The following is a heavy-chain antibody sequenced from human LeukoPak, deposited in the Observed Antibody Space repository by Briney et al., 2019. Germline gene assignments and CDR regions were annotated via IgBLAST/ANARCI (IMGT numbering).Heavy chain of an antibody. CDR3: ARTAQHDFWSGYYYYYMDV. CDR1: GGSISSYY. CDR2: IYYSGST. D-gene: IGHD3-3*01. Sequence: PSETLSLTCTVSGGSISSYYWSWIRQPPGKGLEWIGYIYYSGSTNYNPSLKSRVTMSVDTSKNQFSLKLSSVTAADTAVYYCARTAQHDFWSGYYYYYMDVWGKGTTVTVSS. J-gene: IGHJ6*03. V-gene: IGHV4-59*12.